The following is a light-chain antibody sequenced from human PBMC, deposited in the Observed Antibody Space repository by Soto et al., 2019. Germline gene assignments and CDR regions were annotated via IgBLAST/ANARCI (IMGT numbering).Light chain of an antibody. CDR2: GAS. CDR1: QSVTNGY. Sequence: EIELTQSPGTLSLSPGERATISCRASQSVTNGYLAWYQQQPGHAPRLLIHGASNRSIGIPARFSGSGSGTDFTLTISSLEPEYFAVYYCQQYGRSPGTLGQGTKLEIK. V-gene: IGKV3-20*01. J-gene: IGKJ2*02. CDR3: QQYGRSPGT.